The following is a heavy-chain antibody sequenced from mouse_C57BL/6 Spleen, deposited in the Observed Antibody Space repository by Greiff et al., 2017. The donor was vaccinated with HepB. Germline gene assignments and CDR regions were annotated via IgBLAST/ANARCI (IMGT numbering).Heavy chain of an antibody. V-gene: IGHV1-19*01. CDR1: GYTFTDYY. D-gene: IGHD1-1*01. CDR3: ARLVTTVVSFDY. J-gene: IGHJ2*01. CDR2: INPYNGGT. Sequence: EVQLQESGPVLVKPGASVKMSCKASGYTFTDYYMNWVKQSHGKSLEWIGVINPYNGGTSYNQKFKGKATLTVDKSSSTAYMELNSLTSEDSAVYYCARLVTTVVSFDYGGQGTTLTVSS.